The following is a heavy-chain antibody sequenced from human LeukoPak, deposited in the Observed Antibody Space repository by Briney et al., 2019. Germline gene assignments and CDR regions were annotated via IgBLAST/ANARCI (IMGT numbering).Heavy chain of an antibody. D-gene: IGHD6-6*01. J-gene: IGHJ4*02. CDR2: IYPGDSDI. Sequence: GESLQISCKGSGYLFTSYWSGWVRQMPGKGLEWMGIIYPGDSDIRYSPSFQGQVTISADKSINTAYLQWSSLKASDTAMYYYASSFSSSSTFDYWGQGTLVTVSS. CDR1: GYLFTSYW. CDR3: ASSFSSSSTFDY. V-gene: IGHV5-51*01.